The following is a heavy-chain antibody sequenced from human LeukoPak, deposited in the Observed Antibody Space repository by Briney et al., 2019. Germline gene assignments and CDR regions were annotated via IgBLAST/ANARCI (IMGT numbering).Heavy chain of an antibody. Sequence: KASETLSPTRTVSGGSNNRFFWGWIRQAAGEWLEWVGRIHSSGMTNYNPSLKSRVTLSLDTSKNQFSLKLTSVTAADTAVYYCARAPSGCGGICPFDWWGQGNLVTVSS. CDR2: IHSSGMT. CDR1: GGSNNRFF. D-gene: IGHD2-15*01. J-gene: IGHJ4*02. CDR3: ARAPSGCGGICPFDW. V-gene: IGHV4-4*07.